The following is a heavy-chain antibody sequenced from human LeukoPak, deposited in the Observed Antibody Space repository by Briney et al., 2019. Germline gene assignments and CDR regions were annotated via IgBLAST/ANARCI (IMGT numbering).Heavy chain of an antibody. J-gene: IGHJ6*02. V-gene: IGHV3-30-3*01. CDR3: ARERGMDV. CDR2: ISYDGSNK. CDR1: GFTFSSYA. Sequence: GGSLRLSCAASGFTFSSYAMHWVRQAPGKGLEWVAVISYDGSNKYYADSVKGRFTISRDNSKNTLYLQMNSPRAEDTAVYYCARERGMDVWGQGTTVTVSS.